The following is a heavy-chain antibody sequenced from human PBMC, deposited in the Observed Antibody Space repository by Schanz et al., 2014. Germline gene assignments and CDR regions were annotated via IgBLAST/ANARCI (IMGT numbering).Heavy chain of an antibody. J-gene: IGHJ3*02. CDR2: VYTSGST. V-gene: IGHV4-61*02. CDR3: ARDRGHGGLPGDI. CDR1: GGSVSSGGDY. Sequence: QVQLQESGPGLVKPSQTLSLTCTVSGGSVSSGGDYWSWIRQHPGKGLEWIGRVYTSGSTNYNPSLKSRVTISLDTSKNQFSLKLNSATAADTAVYYCARDRGHGGLPGDIWGQGTMVTVSS. D-gene: IGHD3-10*01.